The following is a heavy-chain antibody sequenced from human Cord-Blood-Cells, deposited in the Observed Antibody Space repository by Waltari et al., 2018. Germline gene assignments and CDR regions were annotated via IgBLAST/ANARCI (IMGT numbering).Heavy chain of an antibody. J-gene: IGHJ3*02. D-gene: IGHD1-26*01. Sequence: QVQLVQSGAEGKKPGASVKVSCKAYGYPFTSYAMHWVRQAPGQRLEWMGWINAGNGNTKYSQKFQGRVTITRDTSASTAYMELSSLRSEDTAVYYCARDRGWELPGDAFDIWGQGTMVTVSS. CDR2: INAGNGNT. CDR1: GYPFTSYA. CDR3: ARDRGWELPGDAFDI. V-gene: IGHV1-3*01.